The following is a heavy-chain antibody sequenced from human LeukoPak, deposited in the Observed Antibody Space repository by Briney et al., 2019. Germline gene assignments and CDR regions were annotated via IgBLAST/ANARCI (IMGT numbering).Heavy chain of an antibody. CDR1: GYSISSGYY. J-gene: IGHJ4*02. CDR2: IYHSGST. V-gene: IGHV4-38-2*02. D-gene: IGHD5-18*01. Sequence: PSETLSLTCTVSGYSISSGYYWGWIRPPPGKGLEWIGSIYHSGSTYYNPSLKSRVTISVDTSKNQFSLKLSSVTAADTAVYYCARVDTPMVFFDYWGQGTLVTVSS. CDR3: ARVDTPMVFFDY.